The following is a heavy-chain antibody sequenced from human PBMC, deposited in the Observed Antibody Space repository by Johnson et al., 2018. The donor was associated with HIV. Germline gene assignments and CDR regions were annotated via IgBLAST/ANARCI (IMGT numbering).Heavy chain of an antibody. CDR3: ASWGVGSSWNHDAFDI. D-gene: IGHD6-13*01. J-gene: IGHJ3*02. V-gene: IGHV3-30*02. CDR2: IRYDGSNK. CDR1: GFTFSSYG. Sequence: QVQLVESGGGVVQPGGSLRLSCAASGFTFSSYGMHWVRQAPGKGLAWVAFIRYDGSNKYYADFVKGRFTTSRDNSKNTLYLQMNSLRAEDTAVYYCASWGVGSSWNHDAFDIWGQGTMVTVSS.